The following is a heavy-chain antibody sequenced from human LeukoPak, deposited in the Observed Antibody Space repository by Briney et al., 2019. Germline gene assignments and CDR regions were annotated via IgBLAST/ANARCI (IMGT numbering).Heavy chain of an antibody. Sequence: AGGSLRLSCAASGFTFSSHSMIWVRQARGEGLEWVSSISSSGNYIYYADSVKGRFTISRDNAKSSLYLQMNSLRAEDTAVYYCAELGITMIGGVWGKGTTVTISS. CDR2: ISSSGNYI. J-gene: IGHJ6*04. CDR3: AELGITMIGGV. V-gene: IGHV3-21*01. CDR1: GFTFSSHS. D-gene: IGHD3-10*02.